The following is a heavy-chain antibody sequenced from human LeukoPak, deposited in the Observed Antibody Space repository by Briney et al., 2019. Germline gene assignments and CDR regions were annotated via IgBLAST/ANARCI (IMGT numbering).Heavy chain of an antibody. CDR1: GLTFSSYG. CDR2: IWYDGSNK. J-gene: IGHJ4*02. Sequence: GGPRRLSGGAPGLTFSSYGMHWFRQAPGKRLEWVAVIWYDGSNKYYADSVKGRFTISRDNSKNTLYLQMNSLRAEDTAVYYCASGAAAGELDYWGQGTLVTVSS. CDR3: ASGAAAGELDY. D-gene: IGHD6-13*01. V-gene: IGHV3-33*01.